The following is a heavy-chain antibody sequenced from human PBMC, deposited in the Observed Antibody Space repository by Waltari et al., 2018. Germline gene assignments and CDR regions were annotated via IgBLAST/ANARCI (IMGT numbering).Heavy chain of an antibody. Sequence: QVQLVQSGAEVKKPGASVKVSCKASGYTFTGHYMHWVRPAPGQGLEWMGRINPNSGGTNYAQKYQGRVTMTRDTSISTAYMELSRLRSDDTAVYYCARVKYNWNDGDYWGQGTLVTVSS. D-gene: IGHD1-20*01. CDR1: GYTFTGHY. J-gene: IGHJ4*02. V-gene: IGHV1-2*06. CDR3: ARVKYNWNDGDY. CDR2: INPNSGGT.